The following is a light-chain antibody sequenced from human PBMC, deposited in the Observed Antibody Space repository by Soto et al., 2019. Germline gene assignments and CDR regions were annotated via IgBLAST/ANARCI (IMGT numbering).Light chain of an antibody. CDR1: QSVSSSY. J-gene: IGKJ4*01. CDR3: QQYCSSPLLT. CDR2: GAS. V-gene: IGKV3-20*01. Sequence: EIVLTQSPGTLSLSPGERATLSCRASQSVSSSYLAWYQQKPGQAPRLLIYGASSRATGIPDRFSGSGSGTDFTLTISRLEPEDVAVYYCQQYCSSPLLTFGGGTKVEIK.